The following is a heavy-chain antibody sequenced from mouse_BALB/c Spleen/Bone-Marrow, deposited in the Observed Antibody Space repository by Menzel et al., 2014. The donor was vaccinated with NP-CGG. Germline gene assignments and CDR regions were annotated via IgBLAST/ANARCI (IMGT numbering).Heavy chain of an antibody. V-gene: IGHV14-3*02. D-gene: IGHD1-2*01. J-gene: IGHJ2*01. CDR3: ARDYGTFDY. Sequence: EVQLVESGAELVKPGASVQLSCTASGFNIKDIYMHWVKQRPEQGLEWIGRIDPANGDTKYDPKFQGKATITADTSSNTAYLQLSSLTSEDTAVYYCARDYGTFDYWGQGTTLTVSS. CDR2: IDPANGDT. CDR1: GFNIKDIY.